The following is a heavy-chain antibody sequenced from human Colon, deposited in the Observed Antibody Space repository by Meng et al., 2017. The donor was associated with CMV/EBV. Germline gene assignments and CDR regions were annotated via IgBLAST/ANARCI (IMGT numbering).Heavy chain of an antibody. Sequence: QAPVVEYGAGVKKPGALVKVSCEASGYTCTGYYMHWVRQAPGQGLEWMGWINPNSGGTNYAQKFQGRVTMTRDTSISTAYMELSRLRSDDTAVYYCATVSSGYYLYFQHWGQGTLVTVSS. D-gene: IGHD3-22*01. CDR2: INPNSGGT. V-gene: IGHV1-2*02. CDR1: GYTCTGYY. J-gene: IGHJ1*01. CDR3: ATVSSGYYLYFQH.